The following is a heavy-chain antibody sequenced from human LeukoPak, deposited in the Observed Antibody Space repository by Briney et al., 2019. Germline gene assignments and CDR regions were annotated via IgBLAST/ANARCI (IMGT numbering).Heavy chain of an antibody. CDR2: IYHSGST. CDR1: GGSISSSSYY. CDR3: ARDLYGVNDYGDYVGDY. D-gene: IGHD4-17*01. Sequence: SETLSLTCTVSGGSISSSSYYWGWIRQPPGKGLEWIGSIYHSGSTNYNPSLRSRVTISVDKSKNQFSLKLSSVTAADTAVYYCARDLYGVNDYGDYVGDYWGQGTLVTVSS. J-gene: IGHJ4*02. V-gene: IGHV4-39*07.